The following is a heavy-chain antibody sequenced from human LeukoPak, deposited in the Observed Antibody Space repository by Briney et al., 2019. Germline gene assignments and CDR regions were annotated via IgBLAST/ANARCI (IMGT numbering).Heavy chain of an antibody. CDR2: INWNGGST. J-gene: IGHJ6*03. V-gene: IGHV3-20*04. CDR1: GFTFDDYG. CDR3: ARAGGDGDYDPLDYYYMDV. D-gene: IGHD4-17*01. Sequence: GGSLRLSCAASGFTFDDYGMSWVRQAPGKGLEWVSGINWNGGSTGYADSVKGRFTISRDNAKNSLYLQMNSLRAEDTALYYCARAGGDGDYDPLDYYYMDVWGIGTTVTVSS.